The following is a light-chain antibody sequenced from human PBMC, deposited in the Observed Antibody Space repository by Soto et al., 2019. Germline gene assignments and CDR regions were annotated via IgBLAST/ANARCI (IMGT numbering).Light chain of an antibody. CDR1: QTISSY. V-gene: IGKV1-39*01. CDR2: GAS. CDR3: QQSYGTSWT. Sequence: DIQMTQSPSSLSASVGDRVTITCRASQTISSYLNWYQHKPGKAPKLLIYGASSLQSGVPSRFSGSGSGTDFTLTISNLQPEDVATYYCQQSYGTSWTFGQGTKVEIK. J-gene: IGKJ1*01.